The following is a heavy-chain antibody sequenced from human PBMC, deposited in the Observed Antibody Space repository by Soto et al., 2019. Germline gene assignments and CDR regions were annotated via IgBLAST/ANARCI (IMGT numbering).Heavy chain of an antibody. V-gene: IGHV3-64D*06. J-gene: IGHJ5*02. CDR1: GFTFSSYA. D-gene: IGHD3-9*01. CDR3: VKASYDILPPFDP. Sequence: PGGSLRLSCSASGFTFSSYAMHWVRQAPGKGLEYVSAISSNGGSTYYADSVKGRFTISRDNSKNTLYLQMSSLRAEDTAVYYCVKASYDILPPFDPWGQGTLVTVSS. CDR2: ISSNGGST.